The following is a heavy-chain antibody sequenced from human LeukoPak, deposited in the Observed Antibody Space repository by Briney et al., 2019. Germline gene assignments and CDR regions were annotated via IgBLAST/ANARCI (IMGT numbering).Heavy chain of an antibody. Sequence: GGSLRLSCAASGFTFSNYAMNWVRQASGRGLEWVSGITDSGRKTYYADSVKGRFSISRDNSKNTVYLQMSDLRAEDTAVYYCAKITKATTPNYWGQGTLVTVSS. CDR2: ITDSGRKT. CDR3: AKITKATTPNY. J-gene: IGHJ4*02. V-gene: IGHV3-23*01. D-gene: IGHD4-17*01. CDR1: GFTFSNYA.